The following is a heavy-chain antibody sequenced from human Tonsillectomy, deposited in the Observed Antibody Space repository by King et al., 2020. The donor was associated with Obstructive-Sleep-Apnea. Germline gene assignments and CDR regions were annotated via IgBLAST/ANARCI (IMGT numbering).Heavy chain of an antibody. CDR1: GYTFTSYD. V-gene: IGHV1-18*01. CDR3: ARGQVPAAIGIYYGMDV. CDR2: ISAYNGNT. J-gene: IGHJ6*02. Sequence: VQLVQSGAEVKKPGASVKVSCKASGYTFTSYDISWVRQAPGQGLEWMGWISAYNGNTNYAQKLQCRVTMTTDTSTSTAYMELRSLRSDDTAVYYCARGQVPAAIGIYYGMDVWGQGTTVTVSS. D-gene: IGHD2-2*01.